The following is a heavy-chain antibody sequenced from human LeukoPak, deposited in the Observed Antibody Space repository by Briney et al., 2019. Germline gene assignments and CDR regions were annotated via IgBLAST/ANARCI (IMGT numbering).Heavy chain of an antibody. D-gene: IGHD3-10*01. Sequence: GGSLRLSCSVSGFTFSNYAMHWVRQAPGKGLEWVSLISGGSGNIYYVDSVKGRFTISRDNYKNTLYVQMTSLRAEDTAIYYCAKGSDYYGSVTSKNTDWGQGTLVTVSS. V-gene: IGHV3-23*01. CDR3: AKGSDYYGSVTSKNTD. CDR2: ISGGSGNI. CDR1: GFTFSNYA. J-gene: IGHJ4*02.